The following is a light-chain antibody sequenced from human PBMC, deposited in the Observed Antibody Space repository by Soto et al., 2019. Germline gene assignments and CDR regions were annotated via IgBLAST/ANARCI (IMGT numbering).Light chain of an antibody. Sequence: QSVLTQPPSASGSPGQSVTISCTGTSSDVGGYNYVSWYQQHPGKAPKLMIYEVSKRTSGVPDRFSGSKSGNTAYLTVCGFQDENEADYYCSSYEGSNKYVVGTGTKVTVL. CDR3: SSYEGSNKYV. CDR1: SSDVGGYNY. J-gene: IGLJ1*01. CDR2: EVS. V-gene: IGLV2-8*01.